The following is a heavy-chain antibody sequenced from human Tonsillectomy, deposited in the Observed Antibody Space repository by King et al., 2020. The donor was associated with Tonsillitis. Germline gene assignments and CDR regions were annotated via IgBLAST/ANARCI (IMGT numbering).Heavy chain of an antibody. CDR2: IGTAGDT. V-gene: IGHV3-13*01. CDR3: ASGGNYYDTSGYYIAFYY. CDR1: GFTFSSYD. J-gene: IGHJ4*02. Sequence: VQLVESGGGLVQPGGSLRLSCAASGFTFSSYDMHWVRHATGKSLEWVSAIGTAGDTYYPGSVKGRFTISRDNAQNSLYLQMNSLRAGDTAVYYCASGGNYYDTSGYYIAFYYWGQGTLVTVSS. D-gene: IGHD3-22*01.